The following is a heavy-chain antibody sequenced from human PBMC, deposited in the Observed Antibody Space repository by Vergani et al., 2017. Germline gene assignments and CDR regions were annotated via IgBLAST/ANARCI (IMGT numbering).Heavy chain of an antibody. CDR3: VYRKTECGTTGCFYPFYDYYYMDV. Sequence: QITLKESGPTLVKPTQTLTLTCTFSGFSLNTRGVSVAWIPQPPGKALDWLALSYWNDDQHYSPSLNNRVTITKDTSKTQVVLTMTNMDYVDTGTYYCVYRKTECGTTGCFYPFYDYYYMDVWGKGTTVTVSS. V-gene: IGHV2-5*04. D-gene: IGHD1-7*01. CDR1: GFSLNTRGVS. CDR2: SYWNDDQ. J-gene: IGHJ6*03.